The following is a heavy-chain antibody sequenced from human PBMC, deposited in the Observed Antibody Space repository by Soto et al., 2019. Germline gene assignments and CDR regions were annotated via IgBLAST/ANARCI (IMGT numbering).Heavy chain of an antibody. CDR1: GGSISSGGYY. J-gene: IGHJ6*02. D-gene: IGHD3-10*01. Sequence: QVQLQESGPGLVKPSQTLSLTCTVSGGSISSGGYYWSWIRQHPGKGLEWIGYIYYSGSTYYNPSPQKRITISVDTSKNQLSLKLSSVTAADTAVYYCASVFGFGGMDVWGQGTTVTVSS. V-gene: IGHV4-31*03. CDR3: ASVFGFGGMDV. CDR2: IYYSGST.